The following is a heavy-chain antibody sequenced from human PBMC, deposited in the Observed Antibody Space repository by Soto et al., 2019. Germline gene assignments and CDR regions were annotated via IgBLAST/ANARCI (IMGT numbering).Heavy chain of an antibody. CDR2: ISGSGDTT. V-gene: IGHV3-23*01. CDR3: AKGSSRPHAY. CDR1: GFTFSTYA. J-gene: IGHJ4*02. D-gene: IGHD1-26*01. Sequence: EVQLLESGGGLVQPGGSLRLSCAASGFTFSTYAMSWVRQAPGKGLEWVSAISGSGDTTYYANSVKGRFTISRDNSKTTLYLQRNGRRAEDTAVFSCAKGSSRPHAYWGQGTLVTVSS.